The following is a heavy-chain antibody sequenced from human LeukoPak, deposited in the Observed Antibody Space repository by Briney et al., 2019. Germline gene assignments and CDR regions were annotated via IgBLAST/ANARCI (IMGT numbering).Heavy chain of an antibody. CDR3: ARSMAVAGALTRYGMDA. D-gene: IGHD6-19*01. CDR2: IYSGGST. V-gene: IGHV3-53*01. Sequence: GGSLRLSCAASGATVNSNYMSWVRQAPGKGLEWVSIIYSGGSTFYADSVKGRFTISRDNSKSTVYLQMNSLRAEDTAVYYCARSMAVAGALTRYGMDAWGQGTTVTVSS. J-gene: IGHJ6*02. CDR1: GATVNSNY.